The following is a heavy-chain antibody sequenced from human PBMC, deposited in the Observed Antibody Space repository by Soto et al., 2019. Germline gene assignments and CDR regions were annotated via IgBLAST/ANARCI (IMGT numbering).Heavy chain of an antibody. CDR3: ARPWCSGATCYRGVDYGMDV. D-gene: IGHD2-2*02. V-gene: IGHV5-51*01. Sequence: PXESLNISCKGSGCSFTNYWIGWVRQMPGRGLEWMGIIYPGDSDTRYNPSFEGQVTISADKSISTAYLQWSSLKASDTAIYYCARPWCSGATCYRGVDYGMDVWGQGTTVTVSS. J-gene: IGHJ6*02. CDR2: IYPGDSDT. CDR1: GCSFTNYW.